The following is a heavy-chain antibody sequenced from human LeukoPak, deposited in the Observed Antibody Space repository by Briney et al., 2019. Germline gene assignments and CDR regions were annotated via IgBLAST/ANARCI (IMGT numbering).Heavy chain of an antibody. CDR3: ARGQWGLDY. V-gene: IGHV3-11*01. D-gene: IGHD1-26*01. CDR2: ISPDGTTS. CDR1: GFTFSDHY. J-gene: IGHJ4*02. Sequence: PGGSLRLPCAAAGFTFSDHYMTWIRQAPGKALEWVSYISPDGTTSYYADSLKGRFTVSRDNAKNSLYLQMNSLSAEDTAVYFCARGQWGLDYWGQGALVTVSS.